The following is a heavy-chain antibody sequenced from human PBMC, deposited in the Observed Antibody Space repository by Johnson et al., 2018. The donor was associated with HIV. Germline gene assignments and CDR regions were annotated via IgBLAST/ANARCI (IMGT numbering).Heavy chain of an antibody. CDR3: ARGSYYGDAFDI. Sequence: VQLVESGGGSVQPGGSLRLSCAASGFSISNYDMHWVRQVTGKRLEWVSGIATTGDTYYLGSVKGRFTISRENAKNSLYLQVNRLRAGDTALYYCARGSYYGDAFDIWGQGTMVTVSS. CDR1: GFSISNYD. V-gene: IGHV3-13*01. D-gene: IGHD1-26*01. J-gene: IGHJ3*02. CDR2: IATTGDT.